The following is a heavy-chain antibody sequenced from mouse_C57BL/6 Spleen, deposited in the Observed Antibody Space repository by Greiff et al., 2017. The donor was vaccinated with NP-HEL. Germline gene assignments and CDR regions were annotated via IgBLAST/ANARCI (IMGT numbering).Heavy chain of an antibody. V-gene: IGHV5-17*01. CDR3: ARMSTLAMDY. CDR1: GFTFSDYG. J-gene: IGHJ4*01. Sequence: EVMLVESGGGLVKPGGSLKLSCAASGFTFSDYGMHWVRQAPEKGLEWVGYISSGSSTIYYADTVKGRFTISRDNAKNTLFLQMTSLRSEDTAMYYCARMSTLAMDYWGQGTSVTVSS. CDR2: ISSGSSTI.